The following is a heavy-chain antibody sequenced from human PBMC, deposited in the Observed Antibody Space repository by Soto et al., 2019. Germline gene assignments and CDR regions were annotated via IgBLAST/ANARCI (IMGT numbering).Heavy chain of an antibody. CDR3: ASCSGGSKGLPYYYYGMDV. D-gene: IGHD2-15*01. V-gene: IGHV3-11*01. J-gene: IGHJ6*02. CDR1: GVTFSDYY. Sequence: GGSLRLSCAASGVTFSDYYMSWIRQAPGKGLEWVSYISSSGSTIYYADSVKGRFTISRDNAKNSLYLQMNSLRAEDTAVYYCASCSGGSKGLPYYYYGMDVWGQGTTVTVSS. CDR2: ISSSGSTI.